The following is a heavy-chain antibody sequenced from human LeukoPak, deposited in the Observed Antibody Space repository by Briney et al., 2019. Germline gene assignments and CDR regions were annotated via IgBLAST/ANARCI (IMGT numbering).Heavy chain of an antibody. CDR1: GFTFSSYV. J-gene: IGHJ2*01. V-gene: IGHV3-23*01. D-gene: IGHD2-15*01. CDR2: ISGNGRNT. CDR3: ARGRGVYGYWYFDL. Sequence: GSLRLSCAASGFTFSSYVMSWVRQAPGKGLEWVSTISGNGRNTYYADSVKGRFTISRDNSKITLYLEMNSLRAEDTAVYYCARGRGVYGYWYFDLWGRGTLVTVSS.